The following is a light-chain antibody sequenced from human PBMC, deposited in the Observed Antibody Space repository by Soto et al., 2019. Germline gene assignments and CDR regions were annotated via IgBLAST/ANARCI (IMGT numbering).Light chain of an antibody. Sequence: ESVLTQSPGTLSLSPGERATLSCRASQSVSSNYLAWYQQKPGQAPRLLIYDVSNRATGIPARFSGSGSGTDFTLTISSLEPEDFAVYYCQQRSNWPITFGQGTRLEIK. CDR1: QSVSSNY. CDR3: QQRSNWPIT. CDR2: DVS. V-gene: IGKV3D-20*02. J-gene: IGKJ5*01.